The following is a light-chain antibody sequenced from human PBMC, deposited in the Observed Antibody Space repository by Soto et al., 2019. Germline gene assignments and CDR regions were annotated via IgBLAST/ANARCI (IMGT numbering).Light chain of an antibody. J-gene: IGKJ4*01. V-gene: IGKV1-39*01. CDR2: AAS. CDR1: QSISNY. CDR3: QQRYSAPLT. Sequence: DIQLTQSPSSLSASVGDRVTITCRTSQSISNYLNWYQQKPGKVPKLLIYAASSLQSGVPSRFSGSGSGTDFTLTISSLQPEDFATYYCQQRYSAPLTVGGGTNVDSK.